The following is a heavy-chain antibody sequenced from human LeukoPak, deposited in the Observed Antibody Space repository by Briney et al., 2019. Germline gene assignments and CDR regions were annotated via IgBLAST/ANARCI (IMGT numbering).Heavy chain of an antibody. D-gene: IGHD6-19*01. CDR2: ISLSGST. CDR3: ARRAAVAGFLDY. CDR1: GDSISSSNW. Sequence: SETLSLTCAVSGDSISSSNWWTWVRQPPGKGLEWIGEISLSGSTNYNPSLKSRVTISVDTSKNQFSLKLSSVTAADTAVYYCARRAAVAGFLDYWGQGTLVTVSS. V-gene: IGHV4-4*02. J-gene: IGHJ4*02.